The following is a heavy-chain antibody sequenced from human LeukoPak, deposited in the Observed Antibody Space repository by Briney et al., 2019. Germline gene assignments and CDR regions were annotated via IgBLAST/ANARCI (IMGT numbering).Heavy chain of an antibody. CDR3: AKEGSVCTNGICRYFDY. CDR2: ISWSSNSL. Sequence: GGSLRLSCAASGFNFGGSAMHWVRQAPGKGLEWVSGISWSSNSLDYADCVKGRFTISRDNAKNSLYLQMDSLRAEDTAFYYCAKEGSVCTNGICRYFDYWGQGTLVTVSS. V-gene: IGHV3-9*01. J-gene: IGHJ4*02. CDR1: GFNFGGSA. D-gene: IGHD2-8*01.